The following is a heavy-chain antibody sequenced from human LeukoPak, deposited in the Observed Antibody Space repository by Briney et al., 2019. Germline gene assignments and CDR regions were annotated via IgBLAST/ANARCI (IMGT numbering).Heavy chain of an antibody. CDR2: IKQDGSEQ. CDR3: ATDRDWTLLDY. J-gene: IGHJ4*02. Sequence: PGGSLRLSCAASGFTFSATWMSWVRQAPGKGLEWVANIKQDGSEQYYVGSVKGRSTISRDNAKNALYLQMNSLRAEDTAVYYCATDRDWTLLDYWGQGTLVTVSS. V-gene: IGHV3-7*01. D-gene: IGHD1-1*01. CDR1: GFTFSATW.